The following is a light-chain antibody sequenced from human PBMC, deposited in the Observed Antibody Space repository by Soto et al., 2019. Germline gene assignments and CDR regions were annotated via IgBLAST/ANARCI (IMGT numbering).Light chain of an antibody. CDR1: SSNIGSNT. J-gene: IGLJ2*01. Sequence: QSVLTQPPSASGTPGQRVTISCSGSSSNIGSNTVNWYQQLPGTAPKLLIYSNNQRPSGVPDRFSGSKSGTSASLAISGLQSEGEADYYCAAWDDSLNGHVVFGGGTKLPVL. V-gene: IGLV1-44*01. CDR3: AAWDDSLNGHVV. CDR2: SNN.